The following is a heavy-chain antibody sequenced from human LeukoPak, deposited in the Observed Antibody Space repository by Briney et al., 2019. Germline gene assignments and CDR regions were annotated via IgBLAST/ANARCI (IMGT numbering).Heavy chain of an antibody. CDR3: ARDIYYYDSSGYYYKNWFDP. CDR1: GGSISSGGYS. Sequence: SQTLSLTCAVSGGSISSGGYSWSWLRQPPGTGLEWIGYIYHSGSTYYNPSLKSRVTISVDRSKNQFSLKLSSVTAADTAVYYCARDIYYYDSSGYYYKNWFDPWGQGTLVTVSS. J-gene: IGHJ5*02. CDR2: IYHSGST. D-gene: IGHD3-22*01. V-gene: IGHV4-30-2*01.